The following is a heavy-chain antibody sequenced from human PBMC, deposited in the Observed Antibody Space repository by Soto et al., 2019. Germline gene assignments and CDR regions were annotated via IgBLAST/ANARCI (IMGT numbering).Heavy chain of an antibody. CDR3: ARGNGYYETSGDFNS. J-gene: IGHJ4*02. Sequence: PSETLSLTCTVSGYSLSSGYYWGFIRQPPGKGLEWIGSGYHRGTSYYNPSLQSRVSISVDTSKNHFSLRLTSVTAADTGVYYCARGNGYYETSGDFNSWGQGALVTVSS. V-gene: IGHV4-38-2*02. CDR1: GYSLSSGYY. CDR2: GYHRGTS. D-gene: IGHD3-22*01.